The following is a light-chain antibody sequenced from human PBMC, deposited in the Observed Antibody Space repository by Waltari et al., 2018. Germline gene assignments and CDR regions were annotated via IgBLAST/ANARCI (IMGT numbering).Light chain of an antibody. CDR3: QQYNNWPPWT. CDR1: QSVSSN. J-gene: IGKJ1*01. CDR2: GAS. Sequence: EIVMTQSPATLSVSPAERATLPCRASQSVSSNLAWYQQKPGQAPRLLIYGASTRATGIPARFSGSGSGTEFTLTISSLQSEDFAVYYCQQYNNWPPWTFGQGTKVEIK. V-gene: IGKV3-15*01.